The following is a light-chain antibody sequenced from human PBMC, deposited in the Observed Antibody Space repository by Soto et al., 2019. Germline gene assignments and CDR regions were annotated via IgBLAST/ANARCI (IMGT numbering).Light chain of an antibody. CDR2: AAS. CDR3: QQLKSYPLS. J-gene: IGKJ4*01. Sequence: DIQLTQSPSFLSASVGDRVTITCRTSQDISSYLAWYQQKPGKAPQLLISAASTLQSGVPSRLSGSGSGTEFTLTISSLQPEDFATYDCQQLKSYPLSFGGGTKVEI. V-gene: IGKV1-9*01. CDR1: QDISSY.